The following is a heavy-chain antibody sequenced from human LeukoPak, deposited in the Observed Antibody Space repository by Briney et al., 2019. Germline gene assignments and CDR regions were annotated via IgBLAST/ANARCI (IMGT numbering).Heavy chain of an antibody. Sequence: ASVKVSCKASGGTFTSYAISWVRQAPGQGLEWMGGIIPIFGTANYAQKFQGSVTITADKSTSTAYMELSSLRSEDTAVYYCARAPLDQCYDILTGYYYYYYYMDVWGKGTTVTVSS. CDR2: IIPIFGTA. D-gene: IGHD3-9*01. J-gene: IGHJ6*03. CDR3: ARAPLDQCYDILTGYYYYYYYMDV. CDR1: GGTFTSYA. V-gene: IGHV1-69*06.